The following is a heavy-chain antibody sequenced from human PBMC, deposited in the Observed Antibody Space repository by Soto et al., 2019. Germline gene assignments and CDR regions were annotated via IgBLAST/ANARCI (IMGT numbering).Heavy chain of an antibody. CDR2: INHSGST. V-gene: IGHV4-34*01. CDR1: GGSFSGYY. D-gene: IGHD2-2*01. Sequence: SETLSLPCAVYGGSFSGYYWSWIRQPPGKGLEWIGEINHSGSTNYNPSLKSRVTISVDTSKNQFSLKLSSVTAADTAVYYCARVVGQHRPHKDNWFDPGGQGPLVTVS. CDR3: ARVVGQHRPHKDNWFDP. J-gene: IGHJ5*02.